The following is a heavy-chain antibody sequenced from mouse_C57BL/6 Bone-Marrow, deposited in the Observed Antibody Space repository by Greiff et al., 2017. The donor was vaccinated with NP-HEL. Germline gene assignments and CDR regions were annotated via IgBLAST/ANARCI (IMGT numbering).Heavy chain of an antibody. CDR2: IDPSSGGT. V-gene: IGHV1-72*01. Sequence: QVQLQQPGAELVKPGASVKLSCKASGYTFTSYWMRWVPQRPGRGLEWIGRIDPSSGGTKYNEKFTSQATLTVDNTSSTAYMQLSSVTSEDSAVYYCARGTGLGRWGQGTTLTVSS. D-gene: IGHD2-4*01. CDR3: ARGTGLGR. CDR1: GYTFTSYW. J-gene: IGHJ2*01.